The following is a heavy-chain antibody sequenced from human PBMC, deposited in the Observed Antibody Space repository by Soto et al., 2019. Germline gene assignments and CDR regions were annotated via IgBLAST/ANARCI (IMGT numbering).Heavy chain of an antibody. CDR1: GGSINSGGYS. CDR3: ARVERTLSTPFAYGMDV. CDR2: IYHTGNT. V-gene: IGHV4-30-2*01. D-gene: IGHD2-2*01. Sequence: QLQLQESGSGLVKPSQILSVTCTVSGGSINSGGYSWIWIRRPPGKGLEWIGYIYHTGNTFYNPSLQSRVTISVDQSKNQFSLSLGSVTAADTAMYYCARVERTLSTPFAYGMDVWGQGATVTVSS. J-gene: IGHJ6*02.